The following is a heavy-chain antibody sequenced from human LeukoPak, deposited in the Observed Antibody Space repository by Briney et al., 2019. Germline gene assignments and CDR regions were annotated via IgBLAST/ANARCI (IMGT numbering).Heavy chain of an antibody. Sequence: PGGSLRLSCAASGFTVSSNYMSWVRQAPGKGPEWVSVIYSGGSTYYADSVKGRFTISRDNSKNTLYLQMNSLRAEDTAVYYCAVTVGGSYYFDYWGQGTLVTVSS. CDR3: AVTVGGSYYFDY. CDR1: GFTVSSNY. J-gene: IGHJ4*02. V-gene: IGHV3-66*02. CDR2: IYSGGST. D-gene: IGHD1-26*01.